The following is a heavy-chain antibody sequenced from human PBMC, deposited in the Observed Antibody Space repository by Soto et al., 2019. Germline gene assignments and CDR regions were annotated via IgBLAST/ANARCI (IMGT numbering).Heavy chain of an antibody. CDR2: IYYSGST. Sequence: QVQLQESGPGLVKPSQTLSRTCTVSGCSISSDGYYWSSIRQHPGNGLEWIGYIYYSGSTYYNPAPKSRVTSSVDTSKNQFSRKLSSVTGADTAVYYCGIDRFWGAYYFGEDLWGRGTL. D-gene: IGHD3-3*01. J-gene: IGHJ2*01. V-gene: IGHV4-31*03. CDR1: GCSISSDGYY. CDR3: GIDRFWGAYYFGEDL.